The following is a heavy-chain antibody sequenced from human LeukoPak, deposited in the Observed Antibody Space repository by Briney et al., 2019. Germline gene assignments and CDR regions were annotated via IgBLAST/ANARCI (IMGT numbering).Heavy chain of an antibody. D-gene: IGHD4-17*01. Sequence: GGSLRLSCAASGFTFSSYGMHWVRQAPGKGLEWVAVIWYDGSNKYYADSVKGRFTISRDNSKNTLYLQMNSLRAEDTAVYYCARDPTTVTTVTNWFDPWGQGTLVTVSS. V-gene: IGHV3-33*01. J-gene: IGHJ5*02. CDR3: ARDPTTVTTVTNWFDP. CDR1: GFTFSSYG. CDR2: IWYDGSNK.